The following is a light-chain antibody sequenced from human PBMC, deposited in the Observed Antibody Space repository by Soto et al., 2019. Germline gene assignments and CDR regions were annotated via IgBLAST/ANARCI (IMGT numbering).Light chain of an antibody. J-gene: IGKJ3*01. CDR2: SAS. CDR1: QGISNS. CDR3: QGHNSAPPIT. V-gene: IGKV1-27*01. Sequence: DIQMTQSPSSLSASVGDRVTITCRASQGISNSLAWYQQKPGKAPKLLIYSASTLQSGVPSRFSGSGSGTDFTLTISSLQPEDVATYDCQGHNSAPPITVGPGTKVDL.